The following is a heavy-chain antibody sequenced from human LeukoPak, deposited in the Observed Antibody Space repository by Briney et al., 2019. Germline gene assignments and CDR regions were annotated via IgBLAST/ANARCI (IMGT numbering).Heavy chain of an antibody. J-gene: IGHJ4*02. CDR1: GFTFSSYG. V-gene: IGHV3-23*01. CDR2: ISGSGGST. D-gene: IGHD3-10*01. CDR3: AKSGRDYYGSGSYYFSRTLDY. Sequence: SGGTLRLSCAASGFTFSSYGMSWVRQAPGKGLEWVSAISGSGGSTYYADSVKGRFTISRDNSKNTLYLQMNSLRAEDTAVYYCAKSGRDYYGSGSYYFSRTLDYWGQGTLVTVSS.